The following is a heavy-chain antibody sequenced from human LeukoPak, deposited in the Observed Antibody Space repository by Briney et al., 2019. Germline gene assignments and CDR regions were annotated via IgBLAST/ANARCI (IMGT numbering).Heavy chain of an antibody. V-gene: IGHV1-2*02. CDR1: GYTFTGYY. D-gene: IGHD6-19*01. CDR2: INPNSGGT. J-gene: IGHJ4*02. Sequence: ASVKVSCKASGYTFTGYYMYWVRQAPGQGLEWMGWINPNSGGTNYAQKFQGRVTMTRDTSISTAYMELSRLRSDDTAVYYCARDLTPVAGFDYWGQGTLVTVSS. CDR3: ARDLTPVAGFDY.